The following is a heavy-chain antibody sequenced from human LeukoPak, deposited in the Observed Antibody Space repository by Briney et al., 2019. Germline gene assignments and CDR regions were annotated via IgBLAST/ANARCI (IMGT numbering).Heavy chain of an antibody. V-gene: IGHV3-64*01. J-gene: IGHJ4*02. CDR3: ARDDGYSSRGRAASFDY. CDR2: ISSNGGST. CDR1: GFTFSSYA. D-gene: IGHD6-13*01. Sequence: PGGSLRLSCAAPGFTFSSYAMHWVRQAPGKGLEYVSAISSNGGSTYYANSVKGRFTISRDNSKNTLHLQMGSLRAEDMAVYYCARDDGYSSRGRAASFDYWGQGTLVTVSS.